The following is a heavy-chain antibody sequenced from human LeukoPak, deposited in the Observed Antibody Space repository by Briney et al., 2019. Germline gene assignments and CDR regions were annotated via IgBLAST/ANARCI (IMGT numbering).Heavy chain of an antibody. Sequence: KSGGSLRLSCAASGFTFSRYSMNWVRQAPGKGLEWVASISSTSTFIYSADSVKGRFTISRDTAKNSLFPQMNSLRAEDTAIYYCARDYFDSSDYPQTYYYYYMDVWGKGTTVTVSS. V-gene: IGHV3-21*01. CDR3: ARDYFDSSDYPQTYYYYYMDV. D-gene: IGHD3-22*01. CDR1: GFTFSRYS. CDR2: ISSTSTFI. J-gene: IGHJ6*03.